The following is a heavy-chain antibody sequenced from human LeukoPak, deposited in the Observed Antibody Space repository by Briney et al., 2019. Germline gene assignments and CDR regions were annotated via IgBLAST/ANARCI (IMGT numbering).Heavy chain of an antibody. CDR3: ARGGLWFGELFPNWFDP. V-gene: IGHV4-59*08. CDR1: GGSISNYY. Sequence: SETLSLTCTVSGGSISNYYWSWIRQPPGKGLEWIGYIYYSGSTYYNPSLKSRVTISVDTSKNQFSLKQSSVTAADTAVYYCARGGLWFGELFPNWFDPWGQGTLVTVSS. D-gene: IGHD3-10*01. CDR2: IYYSGST. J-gene: IGHJ5*02.